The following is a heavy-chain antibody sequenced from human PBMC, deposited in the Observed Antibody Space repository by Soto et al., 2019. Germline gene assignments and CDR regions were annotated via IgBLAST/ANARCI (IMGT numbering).Heavy chain of an antibody. J-gene: IGHJ4*02. CDR2: ISISSSYI. V-gene: IGHV3-21*01. D-gene: IGHD6-19*01. CDR1: GFTFISYS. Sequence: GGSLRRSCAASGFTFISYSMNWVRQAPGKGLEWVSSISISSSYIYYADSVKGRFTISRDNAKNSLYLQMNSLRAEDTAVYYCARDYIAVAGTVDYWGQGTLVTVSS. CDR3: ARDYIAVAGTVDY.